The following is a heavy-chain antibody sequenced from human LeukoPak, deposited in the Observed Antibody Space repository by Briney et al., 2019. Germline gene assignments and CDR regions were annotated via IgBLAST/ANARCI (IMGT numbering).Heavy chain of an antibody. D-gene: IGHD3-22*01. J-gene: IGHJ4*02. CDR3: AIMHPYYDGNGYWVQ. V-gene: IGHV3-23*01. Sequence: ESLRLSCAASGFTFSSYAMSWVRQAPGKGLEWVSGINTSGGSTAYADSVKGRFTISRDNPRNTLYMQMNSLRAEDTALYYCAIMHPYYDGNGYWVQWGQGTLVTVSS. CDR2: INTSGGST. CDR1: GFTFSSYA.